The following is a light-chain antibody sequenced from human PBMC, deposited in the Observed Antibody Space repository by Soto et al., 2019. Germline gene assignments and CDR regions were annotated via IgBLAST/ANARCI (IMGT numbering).Light chain of an antibody. J-gene: IGKJ4*01. CDR2: DAY. V-gene: IGKV3-11*01. CDR3: KQRSKWPVT. Sequence: MSQSPATLSVSPGERVTLSCRASQNIHNHMSWFLQKPGQAPRLLIYDAYNRATGTQARFSGSGSGTDFTLTIRSLEAEDFALYYCKQRSKWPVTFGGGTKVDIK. CDR1: QNIHNH.